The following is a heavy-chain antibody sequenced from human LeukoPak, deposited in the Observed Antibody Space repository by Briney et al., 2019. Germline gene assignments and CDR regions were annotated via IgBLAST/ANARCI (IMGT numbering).Heavy chain of an antibody. Sequence: GASVKVSCKASGGTFSSYAISWVRQAPGQGLEWMGRIIPIFGTANYAQKFQGRVTITTDESTSTAYMELISLRSEDTAVYYCATDWMGRDVAVAGPYDYWGQGTLVTVSS. J-gene: IGHJ4*02. CDR2: IIPIFGTA. CDR3: ATDWMGRDVAVAGPYDY. D-gene: IGHD6-19*01. V-gene: IGHV1-69*05. CDR1: GGTFSSYA.